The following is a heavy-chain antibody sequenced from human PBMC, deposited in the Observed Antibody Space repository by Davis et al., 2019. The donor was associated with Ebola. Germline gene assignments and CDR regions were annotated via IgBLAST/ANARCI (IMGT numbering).Heavy chain of an antibody. V-gene: IGHV4-34*01. CDR2: INHSGST. CDR3: ARGFRYCSGTSCQPPYYYYYGMDV. Sequence: PSETLSLTCAVYGGSFSGYYWSWIRQPPGKGLEWIGEINHSGSTNYNPSLKSRVTISVDASKNQFSLKLSSVTAADTAVYYCARGFRYCSGTSCQPPYYYYYGMDVWGKGTTVTVSS. D-gene: IGHD2-2*01. CDR1: GGSFSGYY. J-gene: IGHJ6*04.